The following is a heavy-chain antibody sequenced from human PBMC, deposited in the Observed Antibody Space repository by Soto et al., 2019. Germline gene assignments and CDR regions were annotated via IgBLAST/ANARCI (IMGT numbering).Heavy chain of an antibody. D-gene: IGHD1-26*01. Sequence: PSETLSLTCSVSGGSVTIDNSYWTWIRLLPGKGLEWIGYIYFGGTTYYSPSLKSRVSISADTSKNLFFLRLSSVTAADTAVYYCARGSSIEGPVQMTFEYWGPGTQVTSP. CDR2: IYFGGTT. CDR1: GGSVTIDNSY. J-gene: IGHJ4*01. CDR3: ARGSSIEGPVQMTFEY. V-gene: IGHV4-31*03.